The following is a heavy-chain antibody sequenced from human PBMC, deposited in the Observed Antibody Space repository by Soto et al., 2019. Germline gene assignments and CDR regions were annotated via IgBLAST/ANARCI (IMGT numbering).Heavy chain of an antibody. Sequence: QVQLVQSGAEVKKPGASVKVSCRASGYTFAFYFIHWVRQAPGHGLEWMGTINPTGGPTTYAQKFQGRVTMTRDTSTNTVYMELRSLTYDDTAVYYCTRAEEMATIRFEHWGQGTLVTVSS. J-gene: IGHJ4*02. V-gene: IGHV1-46*01. CDR2: INPTGGPT. CDR3: TRAEEMATIRFEH. CDR1: GYTFAFYF.